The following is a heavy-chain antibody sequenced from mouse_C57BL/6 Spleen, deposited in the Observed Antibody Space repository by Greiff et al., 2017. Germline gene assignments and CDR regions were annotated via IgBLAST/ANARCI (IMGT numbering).Heavy chain of an antibody. Sequence: VQLKQSGPELVKPGASVKISCKASGYSFTGYYMNWVKQSPEKSLEWIGEINPSTGGTTYNQKFKAKATLTVDKSSSTAYMQRKSLTSEDSAVYYCARARPGVYFDYWGQGTTLTVSS. CDR2: INPSTGGT. J-gene: IGHJ2*01. CDR1: GYSFTGYY. V-gene: IGHV1-42*01. CDR3: ARARPGVYFDY.